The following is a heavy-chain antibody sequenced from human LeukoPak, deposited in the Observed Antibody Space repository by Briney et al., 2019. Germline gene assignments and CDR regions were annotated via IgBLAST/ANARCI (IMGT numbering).Heavy chain of an antibody. V-gene: IGHV1-8*01. CDR2: MNPNSGNT. CDR1: GYTFTSYD. J-gene: IGHJ4*02. CDR3: ARGTLLWFGELPYSGPNFDY. D-gene: IGHD3-10*01. Sequence: ASVKVSCKASGYTFTSYDINWVRQATGQGLEWMGWMNPNSGNTGYAQKFQGRVTMTRNTSISTVYMELSSLRSEDTAVYYCARGTLLWFGELPYSGPNFDYWGQGTLVTVSS.